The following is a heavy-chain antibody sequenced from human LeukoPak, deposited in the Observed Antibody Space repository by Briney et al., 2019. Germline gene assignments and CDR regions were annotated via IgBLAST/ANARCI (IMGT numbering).Heavy chain of an antibody. CDR2: IYYSGST. J-gene: IGHJ3*02. CDR1: CGSSSSYY. CDR3: ARSLLWFGEPGDAFDI. V-gene: IGHV4-59*01. D-gene: IGHD3-10*01. Sequence: SETLSLTCTVSCGSSSSYYWSWIRQPPGKGLEWIGYIYYSGSTNYNPSLKSRVTISVDTSKNQFSLKLSSVTAADTAVYYCARSLLWFGEPGDAFDIWGRGTMVTVSS.